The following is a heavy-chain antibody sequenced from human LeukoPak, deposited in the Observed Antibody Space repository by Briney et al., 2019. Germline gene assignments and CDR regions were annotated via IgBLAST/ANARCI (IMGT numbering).Heavy chain of an antibody. CDR1: GYTFTIYA. CDR2: INTNTGNP. CDR3: ARDFYSSSWYVDYYYYYMDV. J-gene: IGHJ6*03. V-gene: IGHV7-4-1*02. D-gene: IGHD6-13*01. Sequence: ASVKVSYKASGYTFTIYAMNWVRQAPGQGREWMGWINTNTGNPTYAQGFTGRFVFSLDTSVSTAYLQISSLKAEDTAVYYCARDFYSSSWYVDYYYYYMDVWGKGTTVTVSS.